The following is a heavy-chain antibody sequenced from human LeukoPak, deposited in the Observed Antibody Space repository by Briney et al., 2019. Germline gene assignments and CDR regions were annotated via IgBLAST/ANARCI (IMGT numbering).Heavy chain of an antibody. CDR3: ARASYTYYDFWSGYPYFDY. CDR2: INPSRGST. J-gene: IGHJ4*02. Sequence: ASVKVSCKASGYTFTSYFMHWVRQAPGQGLEWMGIINPSRGSTNYAQKFQGRVTMTRDTSTSTVYMELSSLRSEDTAVYYCARASYTYYDFWSGYPYFDYWGQGTLVTVSS. CDR1: GYTFTSYF. D-gene: IGHD3-3*01. V-gene: IGHV1-46*01.